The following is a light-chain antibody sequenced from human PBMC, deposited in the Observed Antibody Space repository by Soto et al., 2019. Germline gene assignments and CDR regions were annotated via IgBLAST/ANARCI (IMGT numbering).Light chain of an antibody. J-gene: IGKJ1*01. CDR1: RGIYTH. CDR2: AAS. V-gene: IGKV1-27*01. CDR3: PTYDKAPWT. Sequence: DIQMTQSPSSLSASVGDRVTITCLASRGIYTHLAWYQQKPGNAPKLLIYAASTLQSGVPSRFSASGSGTDFILTISALQSEDVGTYFCPTYDKAPWTFGPGTRV.